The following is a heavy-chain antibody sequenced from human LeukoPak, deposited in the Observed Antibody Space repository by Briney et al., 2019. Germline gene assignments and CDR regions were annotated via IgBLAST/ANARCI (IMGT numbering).Heavy chain of an antibody. CDR3: ARAQNYDFWSGYNDAFDI. D-gene: IGHD3-3*01. V-gene: IGHV3-53*01. CDR1: GFTVSSNY. CDR2: IYSGGST. J-gene: IGHJ3*02. Sequence: GSLRLSCAASGFTVSSNYMSWVRQAPGKGLEWVSVIYSGGSTYYADSVKGRFTISRDNSKNTLYLQMNSLRAEDTAVYYCARAQNYDFWSGYNDAFDIWGQGTMVTVSS.